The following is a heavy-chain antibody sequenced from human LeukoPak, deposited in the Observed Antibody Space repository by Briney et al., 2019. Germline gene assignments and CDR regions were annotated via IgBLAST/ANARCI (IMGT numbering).Heavy chain of an antibody. Sequence: GASVKVSCKASGYTFTSYDINWVRQATGQGLEWMGWMNPNSGNTGYAQKFQGRVTMTRNTSISTAYMELSSLRSEDTAVYYCARDSGDGYITVLDYWGQGTLVTVSS. CDR1: GYTFTSYD. V-gene: IGHV1-8*01. D-gene: IGHD5-24*01. CDR3: ARDSGDGYITVLDY. CDR2: MNPNSGNT. J-gene: IGHJ4*02.